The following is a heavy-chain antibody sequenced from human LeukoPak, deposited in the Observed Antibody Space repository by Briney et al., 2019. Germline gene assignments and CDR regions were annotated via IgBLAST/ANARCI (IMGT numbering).Heavy chain of an antibody. V-gene: IGHV3-7*01. CDR2: IKQDGSEK. J-gene: IGHJ5*02. CDR1: GFTFDDYG. Sequence: GGSLRLSCAASGFTFDDYGMSWVRQAPGKGLEWVANIKQDGSEKYYVDSVKGRFTISRDNAKNSLYLQMNSLRAEDTAVYYCARDSSSSWLNWFDPWGQGTLVTVSS. CDR3: ARDSSSSWLNWFDP. D-gene: IGHD6-13*01.